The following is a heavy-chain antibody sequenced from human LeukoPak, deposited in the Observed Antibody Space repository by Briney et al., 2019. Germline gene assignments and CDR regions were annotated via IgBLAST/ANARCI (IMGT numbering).Heavy chain of an antibody. CDR2: IIPIFGTA. CDR3: ARPRYYDSSGILSYDAFDI. CDR1: GYTFTSYG. J-gene: IGHJ3*02. Sequence: GASVKVSCKASGYTFTSYGISWVRQAPGQGLEWMGGIIPIFGTANYAQKFQGRVTITTDESTSTAYMELSSLRSEDTAVYYCARPRYYDSSGILSYDAFDIWGQGTMVTVSS. D-gene: IGHD3-22*01. V-gene: IGHV1-69*05.